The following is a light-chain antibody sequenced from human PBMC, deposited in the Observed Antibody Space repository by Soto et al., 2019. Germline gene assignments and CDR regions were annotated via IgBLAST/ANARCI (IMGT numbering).Light chain of an antibody. Sequence: SALTQPASVSGSPGQSITISCTGTSSDVGGYNYVSWYQQLPGKAPKLMIFEVSNRPSGVSIRFSGSKSGNTASLTISGLQAEDEADYYCSSYTSSSTRVFGTGTKLTVL. CDR1: SSDVGGYNY. J-gene: IGLJ1*01. CDR3: SSYTSSSTRV. CDR2: EVS. V-gene: IGLV2-14*01.